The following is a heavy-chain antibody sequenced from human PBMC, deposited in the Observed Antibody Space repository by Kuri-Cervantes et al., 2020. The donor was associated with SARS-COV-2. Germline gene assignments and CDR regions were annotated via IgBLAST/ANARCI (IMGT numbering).Heavy chain of an antibody. D-gene: IGHD1-1*01. V-gene: IGHV3-69-1*01. CDR3: ARPAETGTRFDY. J-gene: IGHJ4*02. CDR1: GFTFSDYY. Sequence: GGSLRLSCAASGFTFSDYYMSWVRQAPGKGLEWVPSISSSSYIYYADSVKGRFTISRDNAKNSLYLQMNSLRAEDTAVYYCARPAETGTRFDYWGQGTQVTVSS. CDR2: ISSSSYI.